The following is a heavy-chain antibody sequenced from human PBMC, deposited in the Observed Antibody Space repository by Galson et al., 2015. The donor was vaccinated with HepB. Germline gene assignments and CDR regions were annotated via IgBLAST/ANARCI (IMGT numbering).Heavy chain of an antibody. Sequence: SLRLSCAASGFIFSDYYMSWIRQAPGKGLEWISYTTNDGSSTYVDSVKGRFTISRDNAKNSLDLQMHSLRAEDTAVYYCARDRGIVSTISASYMDVWGKGTTVTVSS. CDR2: TTNDGSST. CDR1: GFIFSDYY. V-gene: IGHV3-11*01. D-gene: IGHD5/OR15-5a*01. J-gene: IGHJ6*03. CDR3: ARDRGIVSTISASYMDV.